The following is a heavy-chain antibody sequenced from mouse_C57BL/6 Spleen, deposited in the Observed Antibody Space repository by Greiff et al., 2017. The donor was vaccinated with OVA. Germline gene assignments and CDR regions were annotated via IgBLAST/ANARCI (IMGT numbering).Heavy chain of an antibody. CDR1: GYSFTGYY. D-gene: IGHD2-4*01. CDR2: INPSTGGT. V-gene: IGHV1-42*01. J-gene: IGHJ3*01. Sequence: VQLKQSGPELVKPGASVKISCKASGYSFTGYYMNWVKQSPEKSLEWIGEINPSTGGTTSNQKFKAKATLTVDKSSSTAYMQLKSLTSEDSAVYYCARTDYERFAYWGQGTLVTVSA. CDR3: ARTDYERFAY.